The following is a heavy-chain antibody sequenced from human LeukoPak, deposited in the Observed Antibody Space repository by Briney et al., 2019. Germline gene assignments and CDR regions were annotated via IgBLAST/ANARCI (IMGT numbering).Heavy chain of an antibody. Sequence: PSETLSLTCTVSGGSISSYYWSWIRQPAGKGLEWIGRIYTSGSTNYNPSLKSRVTISVDKSKNQFSLKLSSVTAADTAVYYCARARLAVAGTIFDYWGQGTLVTASS. V-gene: IGHV4-4*07. J-gene: IGHJ4*02. CDR2: IYTSGST. CDR1: GGSISSYY. D-gene: IGHD6-19*01. CDR3: ARARLAVAGTIFDY.